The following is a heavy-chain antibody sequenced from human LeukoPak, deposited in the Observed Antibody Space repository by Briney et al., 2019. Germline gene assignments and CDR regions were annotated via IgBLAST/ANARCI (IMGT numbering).Heavy chain of an antibody. CDR2: IYSGGST. V-gene: IGHV3-53*01. D-gene: IGHD3-22*01. CDR1: GFTVSNNY. J-gene: IGHJ1*01. CDR3: ASLPNTDYYDDSGYTFQH. Sequence: PGRSLRLSCAVSGFTVSNNYMNWVRQAPGKGLEWVSIIYSGGSTYYADSVKGRFTISRDNSKNTLYLQMNSLRAEDTAVYYCASLPNTDYYDDSGYTFQHWGQGTLVTVSS.